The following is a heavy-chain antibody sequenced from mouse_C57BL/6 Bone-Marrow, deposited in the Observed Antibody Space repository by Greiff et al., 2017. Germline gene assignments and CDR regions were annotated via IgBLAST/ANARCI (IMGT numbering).Heavy chain of an antibody. CDR2: IYPRSGNT. CDR1: GYTFTSYG. Sequence: VKLMESGAELARPGASVKLSCKASGYTFTSYGISWVKQSPGQGLEWIGEIYPRSGNTYYTEKFKDTATLTADTSSSTASMELRSLTCEYSAVYVVASSYSSSYPARFAYWGQGTLVTGSA. D-gene: IGHD1-1*01. V-gene: IGHV1-81*01. CDR3: ASSYSSSYPARFAY. J-gene: IGHJ3*01.